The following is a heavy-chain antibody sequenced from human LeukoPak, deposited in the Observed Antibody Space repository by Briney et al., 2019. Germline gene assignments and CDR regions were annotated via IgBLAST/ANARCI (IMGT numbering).Heavy chain of an antibody. J-gene: IGHJ4*02. CDR3: ARSLFVAFTD. D-gene: IGHD2-21*01. Sequence: ASVTVSCKASVYTFTDHSIHWVRQAPGQGLEWMGYVDPSNDDTNYAPKFHDRVTMTGDTSIRTAYMELSRLTSDDTAVYYCARSLFVAFTDWGQGTLVIVSS. CDR1: VYTFTDHS. V-gene: IGHV1-2*02. CDR2: VDPSNDDT.